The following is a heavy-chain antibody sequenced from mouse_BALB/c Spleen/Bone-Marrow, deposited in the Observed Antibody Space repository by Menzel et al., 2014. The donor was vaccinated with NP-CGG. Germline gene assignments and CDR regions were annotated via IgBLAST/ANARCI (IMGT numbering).Heavy chain of an antibody. CDR1: GYTFTSYW. J-gene: IGHJ2*01. V-gene: IGHV1-61*01. CDR3: ASGAIYHDYDEYYFDY. CDR2: IDPSNSET. Sequence: QVQLKESGAELVRPGASVKLSCKASGYTFTSYWMNWVKQRPGQGLEWIGMIDPSNSETHYNQMFKDKATLTVDKSSSTAYMQLSSLTSEDSAVYYCASGAIYHDYDEYYFDYWGQGTTLTVSS. D-gene: IGHD2-4*01.